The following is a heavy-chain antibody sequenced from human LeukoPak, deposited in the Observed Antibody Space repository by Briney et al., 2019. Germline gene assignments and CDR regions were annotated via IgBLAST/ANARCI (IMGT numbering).Heavy chain of an antibody. V-gene: IGHV4-59*01. CDR2: IYYSGST. CDR1: GGSISSYY. D-gene: IGHD6-13*01. J-gene: IGHJ4*02. CDR3: ARLAAAGFSFDY. Sequence: SETLSLTCTVSGGSISSYYWSWIRQPPGKGLEWIGYIYYSGSTNYNSSLKSRVTISVDTSKNQFSLKLSSVTAADTAVYYCARLAAAGFSFDYWGQGTLVTVSS.